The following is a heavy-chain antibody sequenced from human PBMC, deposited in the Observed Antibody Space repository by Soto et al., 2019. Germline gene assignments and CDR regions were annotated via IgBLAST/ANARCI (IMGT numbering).Heavy chain of an antibody. CDR1: GFTFSSYS. D-gene: IGHD4-17*01. Sequence: EVQLVESGGGLVKPGGSLRLSCAASGFTFSSYSMNWVRQAPGKGLEWVSSISSSSSYIYYADSVKGRFTISRDNAKKSLYLQMNSLRAEDTAVYYCARSLTTVTTKGDYFDYWGQGTLVTVSS. J-gene: IGHJ4*02. CDR3: ARSLTTVTTKGDYFDY. CDR2: ISSSSSYI. V-gene: IGHV3-21*01.